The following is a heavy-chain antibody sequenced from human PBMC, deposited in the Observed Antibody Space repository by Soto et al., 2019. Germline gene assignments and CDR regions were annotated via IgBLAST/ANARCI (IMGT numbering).Heavy chain of an antibody. D-gene: IGHD3-10*01. V-gene: IGHV1-18*04. CDR1: GFTFTSYG. J-gene: IGHJ6*02. Sequence: ASLKVSCKSSGFTFTSYGISWARQAPGQGLEWMAWISIYNDNTKYAQKFQGRITMTTDTSTSTAYMELRSLRSDDTAVYYCARETYYFGSGTYDDGMDVWGQGTTVTVSS. CDR3: ARETYYFGSGTYDDGMDV. CDR2: ISIYNDNT.